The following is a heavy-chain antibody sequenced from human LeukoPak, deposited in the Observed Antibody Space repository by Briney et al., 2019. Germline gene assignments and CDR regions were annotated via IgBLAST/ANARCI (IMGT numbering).Heavy chain of an antibody. D-gene: IGHD6-19*01. CDR2: ISGTTSGT. Sequence: QPGGSLRLSCAASGFTFSTCAMSWVRQAPGKGLEWVSGISGTTSGTYYADSVKGRFTISRDNSKNTLYLQMNSLRAEDTAVYYCARDGYSSGWSLGYFDYWGQGTLVTVSS. CDR1: GFTFSTCA. CDR3: ARDGYSSGWSLGYFDY. J-gene: IGHJ4*02. V-gene: IGHV3-23*01.